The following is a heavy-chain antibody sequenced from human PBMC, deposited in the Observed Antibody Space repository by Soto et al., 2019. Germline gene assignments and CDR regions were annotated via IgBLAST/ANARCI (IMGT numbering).Heavy chain of an antibody. V-gene: IGHV3-33*01. J-gene: IGHJ6*02. CDR3: ARWDYDILTGYPHGMDV. D-gene: IGHD3-9*01. Sequence: QVQLVESGGGVVQPGRSLRLSCAASGFTFSSYGMHWVRQAPGKGLEWVAVIWYDGSNKYYADSVKGRFTISRDNSKNTLYLQMNSLRAEDTAVYYCARWDYDILTGYPHGMDVWGQGTTVTVSS. CDR2: IWYDGSNK. CDR1: GFTFSSYG.